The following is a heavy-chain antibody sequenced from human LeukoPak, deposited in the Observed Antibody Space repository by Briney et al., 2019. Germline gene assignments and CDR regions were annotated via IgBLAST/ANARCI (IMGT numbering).Heavy chain of an antibody. V-gene: IGHV4-39*01. CDR3: ARTSSWFDP. CDR1: GGSIRSSYYY. CDR2: IYDSGST. D-gene: IGHD1-26*01. J-gene: IGHJ5*02. Sequence: SETLSLTCTVSGGSIRSSYYYWGWIRQPPGKGLEWIGSIYDSGSTYYNPSLKSRVTISVDTSKNQFSLKLNSVTAADTAVYYCARTSSWFDPWGQGTLVTVSS.